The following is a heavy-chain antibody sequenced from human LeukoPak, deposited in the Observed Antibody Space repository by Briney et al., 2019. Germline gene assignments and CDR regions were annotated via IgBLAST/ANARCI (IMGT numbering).Heavy chain of an antibody. D-gene: IGHD3-3*01. J-gene: IGHJ4*02. CDR2: ISGSGGST. CDR1: GFTFSSYA. CDR3: AKVMGVFGVPKGAYYFDY. V-gene: IGHV3-23*01. Sequence: GGSLRLSCAASGFTFSSYAMSWVRQAPGEGLEGVSAISGSGGSTYYADSVKGRFTISRDNSKNTLYLQMNSLRAEDTAVYYCAKVMGVFGVPKGAYYFDYWGQGTLVTVSS.